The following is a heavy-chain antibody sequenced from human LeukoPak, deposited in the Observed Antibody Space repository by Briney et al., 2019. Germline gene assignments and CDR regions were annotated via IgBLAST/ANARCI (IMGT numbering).Heavy chain of an antibody. Sequence: KPLETLSLTCTVSGGSISSYYWSWIRQPPGKGLEWIGYIYYSGSTNYNPSLKSRVTISVDTSKNQFSLKLSSVTAADTAVYYCARYYITMVRGVITRVYYYGMDVWGQGTTVTVSS. CDR1: GGSISSYY. CDR2: IYYSGST. J-gene: IGHJ6*02. V-gene: IGHV4-59*01. CDR3: ARYYITMVRGVITRVYYYGMDV. D-gene: IGHD3-10*01.